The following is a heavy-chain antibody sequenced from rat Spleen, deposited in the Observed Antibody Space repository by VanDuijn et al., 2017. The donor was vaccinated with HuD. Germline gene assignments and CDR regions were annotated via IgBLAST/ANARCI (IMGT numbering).Heavy chain of an antibody. J-gene: IGHJ2*01. CDR2: ISYDDSST. CDR1: GFTFSDFY. V-gene: IGHV5-29*01. D-gene: IGHD1-9*01. Sequence: EVQLVESDGGLVQPGRSLKLSCAASGFTFSDFYMAWVRQAPTKGLEWVATISYDDSSTYYRDSVKGRFTISRDIAKSTLSLQMDSLRSEDTATYYCARRHYGYTDYFDYWGQGVMVTVSS. CDR3: ARRHYGYTDYFDY.